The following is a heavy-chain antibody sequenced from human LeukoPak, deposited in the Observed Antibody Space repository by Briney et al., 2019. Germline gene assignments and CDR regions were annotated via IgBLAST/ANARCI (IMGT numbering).Heavy chain of an antibody. V-gene: IGHV3-23*01. CDR2: ISGGGDIT. J-gene: IGHJ4*02. D-gene: IGHD6-19*01. CDR3: AKVGAAVAGDFDY. CDR1: GFTFSNYA. Sequence: GGSLRLSCAASGFTFSNYAMTWVRQAPGKGLEWVSTISGGGDITHYADPVKGRFTISRDNSKNTLYLQMNSLRAEDTAVYYCAKVGAAVAGDFDYWGQGTLVTVSS.